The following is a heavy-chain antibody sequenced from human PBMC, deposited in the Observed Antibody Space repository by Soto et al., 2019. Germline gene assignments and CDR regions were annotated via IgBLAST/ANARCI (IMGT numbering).Heavy chain of an antibody. J-gene: IGHJ5*02. Sequence: GGSLRLSCAASGFTFENNAMHWVRQAPGKGLEWVSGVSWNSGSIGYVDSVRGRFTISRDNAKNSLYLQMNSLRAEDTAFYYCAKGRDSSSTSWFDHWGQGTLVTVSS. CDR3: AKGRDSSSTSWFDH. CDR2: VSWNSGSI. V-gene: IGHV3-9*01. CDR1: GFTFENNA. D-gene: IGHD6-6*01.